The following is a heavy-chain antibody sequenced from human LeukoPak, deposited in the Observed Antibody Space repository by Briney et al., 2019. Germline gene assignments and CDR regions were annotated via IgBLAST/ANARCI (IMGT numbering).Heavy chain of an antibody. Sequence: SETLSLTCAVYGGSFSGYYWSWIRQPPGKGLEWIGEINHSGSTNYNLSLKSRVTISVDTSKNQFSLKLSSVTAADTAVYYCARGTIFDYWGQGTLVTVSS. CDR1: GGSFSGYY. J-gene: IGHJ4*02. V-gene: IGHV4-34*01. CDR3: ARGTIFDY. D-gene: IGHD1-1*01. CDR2: INHSGST.